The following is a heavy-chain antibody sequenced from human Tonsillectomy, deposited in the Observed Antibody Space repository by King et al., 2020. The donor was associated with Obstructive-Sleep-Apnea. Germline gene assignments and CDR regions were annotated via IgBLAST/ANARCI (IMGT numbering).Heavy chain of an antibody. CDR1: GYTFTGYY. Sequence: VQLVQSGAEVKKPGASVKVSCKASGYTFTGYYMHWVRQAPGQGLEWMGWINPNSGGTNYAQKFQGRVTMTRDTSISTAYMELSRLRSDDTAVYYCARGGRYSGSYYSWYFDLWGRGTLVTVSS. CDR3: ARGGRYSGSYYSWYFDL. CDR2: INPNSGGT. D-gene: IGHD1-26*01. V-gene: IGHV1-2*02. J-gene: IGHJ2*01.